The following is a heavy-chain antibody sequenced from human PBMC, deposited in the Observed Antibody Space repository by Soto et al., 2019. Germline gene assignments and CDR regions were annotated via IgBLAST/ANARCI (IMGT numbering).Heavy chain of an antibody. CDR2: IILMFGTP. Sequence: GASVKVSCQASGGTFGSHTISWVRQAPGQGLEWMGGIILMFGTPNYAQKFQGRVTITADESTSTAYMHLSSLRSEDTAVYYCARELGLDAFDIWGQGTMVTVSS. V-gene: IGHV1-69*13. CDR1: GGTFGSHT. CDR3: ARELGLDAFDI. D-gene: IGHD7-27*01. J-gene: IGHJ3*02.